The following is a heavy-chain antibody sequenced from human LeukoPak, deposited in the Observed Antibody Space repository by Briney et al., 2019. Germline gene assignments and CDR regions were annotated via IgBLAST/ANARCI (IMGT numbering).Heavy chain of an antibody. CDR1: GYSIRSGYQ. D-gene: IGHD2/OR15-2a*01. CDR2: INNSGTT. CDR3: ARAEIKDYCRY. J-gene: IGHJ4*02. Sequence: SETLSLTCSVSGYSIRSGYQRGWIRQPPGKRLERLGSINNSGTTYDNPSLRSRVTISIDTSKNQVFLKITSMTAADTGEYYCARAEIKDYCRYWGQGILVIVSS. V-gene: IGHV4-38-2*01.